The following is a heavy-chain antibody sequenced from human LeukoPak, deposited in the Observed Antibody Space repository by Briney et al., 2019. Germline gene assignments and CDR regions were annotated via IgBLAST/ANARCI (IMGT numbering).Heavy chain of an antibody. CDR3: ARDSSSGWYVY. V-gene: IGHV1-2*02. Sequence: GASVKVSCKASEYTFTTYYFHWVRQAPGQGLEWMGWINPNSGDSKCTEKFQDRVTMTRDTSISTVYMELSRLRYDDTAVYYCARDSSSGWYVYWGQGTLVTVSS. D-gene: IGHD6-19*01. J-gene: IGHJ4*02. CDR1: EYTFTTYY. CDR2: INPNSGDS.